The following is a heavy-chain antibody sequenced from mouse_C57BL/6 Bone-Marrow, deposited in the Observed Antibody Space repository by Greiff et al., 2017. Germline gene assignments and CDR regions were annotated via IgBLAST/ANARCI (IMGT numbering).Heavy chain of an antibody. CDR1: GFTFSSYG. V-gene: IGHV5-6*01. J-gene: IGHJ2*01. D-gene: IGHD2-3*01. CDR3: ARRFYDGYYDYFDY. CDR2: ISSGGSYT. Sequence: EVQGVESGGDLVKPGGSLKLSCAASGFTFSSYGMSWVRQTPDKRLEWVATISSGGSYTYYPDSVKGRFTISRDNAKNTLYLQMSSLKSEDTAMYYCARRFYDGYYDYFDYWCQGTTLTVSS.